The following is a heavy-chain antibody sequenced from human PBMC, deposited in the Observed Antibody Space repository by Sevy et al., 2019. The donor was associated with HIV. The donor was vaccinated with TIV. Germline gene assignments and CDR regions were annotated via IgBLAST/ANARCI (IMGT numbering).Heavy chain of an antibody. CDR2: FIALFGTS. J-gene: IGHJ6*02. V-gene: IGHV1-69*13. D-gene: IGHD1-1*01. Sequence: ASVKVSCRASGGTFSSYAINWVRQAPGQGLEWMGGFIALFGTSSYAQKFQGRVTISADESSSTAYMELSSLTSEDTAVYYCARWGNWNGRGDVWGQGTTVTVSS. CDR3: ARWGNWNGRGDV. CDR1: GGTFSSYA.